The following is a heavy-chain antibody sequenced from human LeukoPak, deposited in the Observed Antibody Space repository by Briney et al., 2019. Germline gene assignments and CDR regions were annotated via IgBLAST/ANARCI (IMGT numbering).Heavy chain of an antibody. J-gene: IGHJ5*02. Sequence: RASVKVSCKASGYTFTNYNIHWVRQAPGQGLEWMGIINPSGGSTSYAQKFQGRVTMTRDMSTSTVYMELSSLRSEDTAVYYCARSQTPRLRWVTMVRGVNQLDWFDPWGQGTLVTVSS. V-gene: IGHV1-46*01. CDR3: ARSQTPRLRWVTMVRGVNQLDWFDP. D-gene: IGHD3-10*01. CDR2: INPSGGST. CDR1: GYTFTNYN.